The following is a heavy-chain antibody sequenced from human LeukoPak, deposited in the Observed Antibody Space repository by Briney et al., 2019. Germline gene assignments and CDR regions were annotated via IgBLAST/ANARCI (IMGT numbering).Heavy chain of an antibody. CDR3: ARDPAPDIVVVPAARLGAFDI. D-gene: IGHD2-2*01. V-gene: IGHV3-30*04. CDR1: GFTFSSYA. Sequence: GGSLRLSCAASGFTFSSYAMHWVRQAPGKGLEWVAVISYDGRNKYYADSVKGRFTISRDNSKNTLYLQMNSLRAEDTAVYYCARDPAPDIVVVPAARLGAFDIWGQGTMVTVSS. CDR2: ISYDGRNK. J-gene: IGHJ3*02.